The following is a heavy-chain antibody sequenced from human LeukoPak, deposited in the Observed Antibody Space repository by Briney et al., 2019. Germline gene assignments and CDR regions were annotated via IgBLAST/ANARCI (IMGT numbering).Heavy chain of an antibody. V-gene: IGHV4-39*02. D-gene: IGHD3-16*02. CDR1: GGSISSSSYY. J-gene: IGHJ4*02. CDR2: IYYSGST. CDR3: ARESYYDYVWGSYRFDY. Sequence: SETLSLTCTVSGGSISSSSYYWGWIRQPPGKGLEWIGSIYYSGSTYYNPSLKSRVTISVGTSKNQFSLKLSSVTAADTAVYYCARESYYDYVWGSYRFDYWGQGTLVTVSS.